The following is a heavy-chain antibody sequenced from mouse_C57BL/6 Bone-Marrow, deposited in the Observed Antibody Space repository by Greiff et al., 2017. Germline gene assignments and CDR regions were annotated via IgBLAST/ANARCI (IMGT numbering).Heavy chain of an antibody. D-gene: IGHD1-1*01. CDR1: GYTFTSYW. V-gene: IGHV1-7*01. CDR2: INPSSGYT. Sequence: QVHVKQSGAELAKPGASVKLSCKASGYTFTSYWMHWVKQRPGQGLEWIGYINPSSGYTKYNQKFKDKATLTADKSSSTAYMQLSSLTYEDSAVYYCARGTLTTVAEGYYAMDYWGQGTSVTVSS. CDR3: ARGTLTTVAEGYYAMDY. J-gene: IGHJ4*01.